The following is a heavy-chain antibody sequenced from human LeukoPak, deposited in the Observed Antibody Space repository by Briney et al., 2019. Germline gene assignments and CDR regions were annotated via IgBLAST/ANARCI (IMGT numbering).Heavy chain of an antibody. D-gene: IGHD2-15*01. Sequence: GGSLRLSCAASGFTFSSYSMNWVRQAPGKGLEWVSSISSSSRYIYYADSVKGRFTISRDNAKNSLYLQMNSLRAEDAAVYYCAKAPVTSCRGAFCYPFDYWGQGTLVTVSS. V-gene: IGHV3-21*04. J-gene: IGHJ4*02. CDR2: ISSSSRYI. CDR3: AKAPVTSCRGAFCYPFDY. CDR1: GFTFSSYS.